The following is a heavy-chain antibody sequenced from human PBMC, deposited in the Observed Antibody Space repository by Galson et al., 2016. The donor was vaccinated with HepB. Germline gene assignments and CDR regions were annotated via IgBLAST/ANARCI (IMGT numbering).Heavy chain of an antibody. Sequence: SLLPSCSVSGCSFSDYAMSWVLQRPGKRLEWVSTISCDGDNKHYLDSVKGRFTVSIDNSKNPLDLQMNTLRAADTAVYYCTSDAGLGMFGLWGRGTLVTVSS. J-gene: IGHJ4*02. D-gene: IGHD3-16*01. CDR2: ISCDGDNK. CDR3: TSDAGLGMFGL. CDR1: GCSFSDYA. V-gene: IGHV3-23*01.